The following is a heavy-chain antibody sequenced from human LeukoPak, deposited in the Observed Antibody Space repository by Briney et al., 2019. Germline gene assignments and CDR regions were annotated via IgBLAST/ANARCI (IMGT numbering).Heavy chain of an antibody. D-gene: IGHD6-19*01. V-gene: IGHV1-18*01. CDR1: GYTFTNYG. CDR2: ISADNGNT. CDR3: ASPGYSSGWYSYYGMDV. J-gene: IGHJ6*02. Sequence: GASVKVSCKTSGYTFTNYGINWVRQAPGQGLEWMGWISADNGNTNYGQKVKDRVTMTTDTSTSTAYMELRSLRSDDTAVYYCASPGYSSGWYSYYGMDVWGQGTTVTVSS.